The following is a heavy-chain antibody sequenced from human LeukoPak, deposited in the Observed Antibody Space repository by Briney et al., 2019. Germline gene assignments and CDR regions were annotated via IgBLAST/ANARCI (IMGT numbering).Heavy chain of an antibody. CDR2: INHSGST. D-gene: IGHD3-3*01. CDR3: AREDFWSGPRQYNWFDP. J-gene: IGHJ5*02. Sequence: SETLSLTCTVSGGSIISSDYHWGWVRQPPGKGLEWIGEINHSGSTNYNPSLKSRVTISVDTSKNQFSLKLSSVTAADTAVYYCAREDFWSGPRQYNWFDPWGQGTLVTVSS. CDR1: GGSIISSDYH. V-gene: IGHV4-39*07.